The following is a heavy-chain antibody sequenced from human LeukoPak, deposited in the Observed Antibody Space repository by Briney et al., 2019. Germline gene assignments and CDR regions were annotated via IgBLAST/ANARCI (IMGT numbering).Heavy chain of an antibody. V-gene: IGHV4-4*07. J-gene: IGHJ4*02. CDR2: IYTRGST. CDR3: ARDAPSDVYYYDSSGYSDY. Sequence: SETLSLTCTVSGGSINNYYWSWIRQPAGKGLEWIGRIYTRGSTNYNPSLKSRVTISVDTSKNQFSLKLSSVTAADTAVYYCARDAPSDVYYYDSSGYSDYWGQGTLVTVSS. D-gene: IGHD3-22*01. CDR1: GGSINNYY.